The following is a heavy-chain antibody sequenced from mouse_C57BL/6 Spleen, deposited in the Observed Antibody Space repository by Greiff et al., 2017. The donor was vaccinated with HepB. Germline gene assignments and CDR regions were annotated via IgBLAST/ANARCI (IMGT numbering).Heavy chain of an antibody. V-gene: IGHV3-6*01. J-gene: IGHJ3*01. CDR2: ISYDGSN. D-gene: IGHD2-2*01. CDR3: ASPIYYGYDVGFAY. CDR1: GYSITSGYY. Sequence: EVKLMESGPGLVKPSQSLSLTCSVTGYSITSGYYWNWIRQFPGNKLEWMGYISYDGSNNYNPSLKNRISITRDTSKNQFFLKFNSVTTEDTATYYCASPIYYGYDVGFAYWGQGTLVTVSA.